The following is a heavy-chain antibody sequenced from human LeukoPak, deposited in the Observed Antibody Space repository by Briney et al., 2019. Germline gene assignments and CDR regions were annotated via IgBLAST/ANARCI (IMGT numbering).Heavy chain of an antibody. CDR2: IYSGGST. V-gene: IGHV3-53*01. Sequence: GGSLRLSCAASGFTVSSNYMSWVRQAPGKGLEWVSVIYSGGSTYYADSVKGRFTISRDNSKNTLYLQMNSLRAEDTAVYYCARVFYDFWSGYLFDYWGQGTLVTVSS. CDR3: ARVFYDFWSGYLFDY. D-gene: IGHD3-3*01. J-gene: IGHJ4*02. CDR1: GFTVSSNY.